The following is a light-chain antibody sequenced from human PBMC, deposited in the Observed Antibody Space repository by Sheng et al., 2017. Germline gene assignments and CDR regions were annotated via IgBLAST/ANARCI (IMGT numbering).Light chain of an antibody. CDR1: QSVSSN. Sequence: EIVMTQSPATLSVSPGERATLSCRASQSVSSNLAWYHQKPGQAPRLLIYGASVRATGTPARFSGSGSGTEFTLTVSVLQSEDFAVYYCQQYDAWPRTFGQGPKVE. CDR3: QQYDAWPRT. V-gene: IGKV3D-15*03. CDR2: GAS. J-gene: IGKJ1*01.